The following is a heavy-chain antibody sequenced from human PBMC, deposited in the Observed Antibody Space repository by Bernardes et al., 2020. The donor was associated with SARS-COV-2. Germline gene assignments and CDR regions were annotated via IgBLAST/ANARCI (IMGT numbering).Heavy chain of an antibody. D-gene: IGHD2-2*01. CDR3: AKEVPANEY. V-gene: IGHV3-23*01. CDR2: ISSSGYST. Sequence: GGSLRLSCAASGFSFSNSAMSWVRQAPGKGLEWVSGISSSGYSTYYADSVQGRFTISRDNSRNTLYLEMSRLRAEDTAVYYCAKEVPANEYWGRGTLVTVPS. CDR1: GFSFSNSA. J-gene: IGHJ4*02.